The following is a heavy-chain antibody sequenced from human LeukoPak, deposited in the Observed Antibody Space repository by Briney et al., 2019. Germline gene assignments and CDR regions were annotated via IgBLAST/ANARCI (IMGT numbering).Heavy chain of an antibody. CDR3: TKAPLMSCTGAFCYPFDS. CDR2: TVGSRPDT. D-gene: IGHD2-8*02. J-gene: IGHJ4*02. CDR1: GCTFSSYS. V-gene: IGHV3-23*01. Sequence: GGSLRFSCAASGCTFSSYSMNWVRQAPGKGLEWVSATVGSRPDTYHADSVKGRFTVSRDNSRNTLYLQMNNLRIEDSAVYYCTKAPLMSCTGAFCYPFDSWGQGVLVTVSS.